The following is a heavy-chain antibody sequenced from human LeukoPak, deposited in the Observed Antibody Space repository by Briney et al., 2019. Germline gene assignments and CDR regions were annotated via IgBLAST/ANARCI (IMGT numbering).Heavy chain of an antibody. CDR2: ISGSGGST. CDR3: ARGLPIAAADAAEYFQH. J-gene: IGHJ1*01. D-gene: IGHD6-13*01. CDR1: GFSFSNSA. Sequence: GGSLRLSCAASGFSFSNSAMTWVRQAPGKGLEWVSAISGSGGSTYYADSVKGRFTISRDNAKNSLYLQMNSLRAEDTAVYYCARGLPIAAADAAEYFQHWGQGTLVTVSS. V-gene: IGHV3-23*01.